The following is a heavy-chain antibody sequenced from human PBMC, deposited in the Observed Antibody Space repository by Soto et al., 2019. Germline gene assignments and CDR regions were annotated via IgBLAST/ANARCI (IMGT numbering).Heavy chain of an antibody. CDR2: ISGSGGST. CDR1: GFTFSSYA. Sequence: GGSLRLSCAASGFTFSSYAMSWVRQAPGKGLEWVSAISGSGGSTYYADSVKGRFTISRDNSKNTLYLQMNSLRAEDTAVYYCAKGPFPDGDYELDYWGQGTLVTVSS. D-gene: IGHD4-17*01. V-gene: IGHV3-23*01. J-gene: IGHJ4*02. CDR3: AKGPFPDGDYELDY.